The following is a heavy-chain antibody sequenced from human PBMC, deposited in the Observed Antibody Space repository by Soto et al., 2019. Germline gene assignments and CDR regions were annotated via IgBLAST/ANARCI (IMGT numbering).Heavy chain of an antibody. V-gene: IGHV3-74*01. CDR1: GFTFSSYY. J-gene: IGHJ4*02. D-gene: IGHD1-26*01. CDR3: VRVRYDAAPEPL. CDR2: VNGDGSIT. Sequence: EVQLVESGGGLVQPGGSLRLSCVASGFTFSSYYMHWVRQVPGKGLEWVSHVNGDGSITVYADSVRGRFTISRDTAKNRVYVQMTSLTVEDTAVYYCVRVRYDAAPEPLWGQGTLVTVSS.